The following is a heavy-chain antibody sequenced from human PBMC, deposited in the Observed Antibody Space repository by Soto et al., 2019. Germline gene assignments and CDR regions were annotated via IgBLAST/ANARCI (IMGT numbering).Heavy chain of an antibody. D-gene: IGHD1-26*01. V-gene: IGHV3-30*18. J-gene: IGHJ5*02. CDR3: AKDESQTISGSYLSS. CDR1: GFIFSDYA. CDR2: ILFDGNKK. Sequence: PGGSLRLSCSASGFIFSDYAMHWVRQAPGKGMEWVAVILFDGNKKYYADSVKGRFTISRDNSKNTLYLQMNSLRAEDTAVYYCAKDESQTISGSYLSSWGQGSLVTVSS.